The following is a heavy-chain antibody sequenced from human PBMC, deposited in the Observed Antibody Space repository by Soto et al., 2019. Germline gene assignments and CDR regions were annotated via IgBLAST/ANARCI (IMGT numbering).Heavy chain of an antibody. J-gene: IGHJ4*02. D-gene: IGHD3-10*01. CDR2: MNPNSGNT. Sequence: ASVKVSCKASGYTFTSYTINWVRQATGEGLEWMGWMNPNSGNTGYAQKFQGRVTMTRNTSISTAYMELSSLRSEDTAVYYCARGLKYGPGAPILGHSWGQGTLVTVSS. V-gene: IGHV1-8*01. CDR3: ARGLKYGPGAPILGHS. CDR1: GYTFTSYT.